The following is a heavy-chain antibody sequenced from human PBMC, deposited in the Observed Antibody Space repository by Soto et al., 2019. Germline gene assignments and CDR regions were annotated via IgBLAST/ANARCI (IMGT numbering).Heavy chain of an antibody. CDR1: GFTFSSYG. J-gene: IGHJ4*02. V-gene: IGHV3-33*01. D-gene: IGHD6-19*01. CDR3: ASQGLVTDLLDY. CDR2: IWYDGSNK. Sequence: QVQLVESGGGVGQPGRSLRLSCAASGFTFSSYGMHWVRQAPGKGLEWVAVIWYDGSNKYYADSVKGRFTISRDNSKNTLYLQMNSLRAEDTAVYYCASQGLVTDLLDYWGQGTLVTVSS.